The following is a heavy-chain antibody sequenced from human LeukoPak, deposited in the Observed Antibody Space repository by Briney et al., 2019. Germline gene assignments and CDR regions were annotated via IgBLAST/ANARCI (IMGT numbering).Heavy chain of an antibody. J-gene: IGHJ4*02. Sequence: GGSLRLSCAASGFTFSNYWMNWVRQAPGKGLVWVSRISSDGSSTTYADSVKGRFTISRDNAKNTLYLQMNSLRAEDTAVYYCARVPDSMLAFDYWGQGTLVTVSS. D-gene: IGHD2-8*01. CDR3: ARVPDSMLAFDY. V-gene: IGHV3-74*01. CDR2: ISSDGSST. CDR1: GFTFSNYW.